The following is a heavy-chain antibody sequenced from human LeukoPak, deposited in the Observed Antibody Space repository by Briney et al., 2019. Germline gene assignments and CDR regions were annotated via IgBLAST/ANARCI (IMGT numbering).Heavy chain of an antibody. CDR1: GFTFSTYW. D-gene: IGHD2-15*01. CDR3: AREEWWFDY. CDR2: IKYDGSEK. Sequence: GGSLRLSCAASGFTFSTYWMSWIRQAPGKGLEWVANIKYDGSEKYYVASVKGRFTVSRDNAKNSLYLQMNSLRAEDRAVYYCAREEWWFDYWGQGTLVTVSS. J-gene: IGHJ4*02. V-gene: IGHV3-7*01.